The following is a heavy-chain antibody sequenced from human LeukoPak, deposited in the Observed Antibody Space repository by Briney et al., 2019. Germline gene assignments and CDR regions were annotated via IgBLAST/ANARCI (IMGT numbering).Heavy chain of an antibody. J-gene: IGHJ6*02. Sequence: KSSETLSLTCTVSGGSISSCYWSWIRQPPVKELEWIWYIYYSGSTNYNPSLKSRVTISVDTSKNQFSLKPSSVTAADTAVYYCARVAVGDNYYYGMDVWGQGTTVTVSS. D-gene: IGHD2-21*01. V-gene: IGHV4-59*01. CDR3: ARVAVGDNYYYGMDV. CDR1: GGSISSCY. CDR2: IYYSGST.